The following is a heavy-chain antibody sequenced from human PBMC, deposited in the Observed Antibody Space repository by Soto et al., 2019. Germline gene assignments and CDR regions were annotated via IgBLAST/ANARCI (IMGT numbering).Heavy chain of an antibody. CDR1: GFTFSSYG. Sequence: GGSLRLSCAASGFTFSSYGMHWVRQAPGKGLEWVAVISYDGSNKYYADSVKGRFTISRDNSKNTLYLQMNSLRAEDTAVYYCAKDGPYGGPYYYGMDVWGQGTTVTVSS. CDR3: AKDGPYGGPYYYGMDV. V-gene: IGHV3-30*18. J-gene: IGHJ6*02. CDR2: ISYDGSNK. D-gene: IGHD4-17*01.